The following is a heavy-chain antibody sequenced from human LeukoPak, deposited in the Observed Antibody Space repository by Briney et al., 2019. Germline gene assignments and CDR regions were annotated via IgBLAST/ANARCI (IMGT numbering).Heavy chain of an antibody. CDR3: ARYPHMILGAFDI. CDR1: GYSFTKYV. Sequence: ASVKVSCKASGYSFTKYVVNWVRQAPGQGLEWMGWINTNTGNPTYAQGFTGRFVFSLDTSVTTAYLQISSLKAEDTAVYYCARYPHMILGAFDIWGQGTMVTVSS. V-gene: IGHV7-4-1*02. J-gene: IGHJ3*02. CDR2: INTNTGNP. D-gene: IGHD3/OR15-3a*01.